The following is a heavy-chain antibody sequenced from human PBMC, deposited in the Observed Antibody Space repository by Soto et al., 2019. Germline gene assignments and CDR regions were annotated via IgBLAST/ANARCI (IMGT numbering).Heavy chain of an antibody. V-gene: IGHV3-23*01. Sequence: GGSLRLSCAAFGFTFTNYAMNWVRQAPGKGLEWVSGITGGGGRTFYADSVKGRFTISRDNSKNTVYLQMNNVRADDTAVYYCAKEYSSVSRGSFDYWGQRALVTVSS. CDR2: ITGGGGRT. CDR1: GFTFTNYA. J-gene: IGHJ4*02. D-gene: IGHD5-18*01. CDR3: AKEYSSVSRGSFDY.